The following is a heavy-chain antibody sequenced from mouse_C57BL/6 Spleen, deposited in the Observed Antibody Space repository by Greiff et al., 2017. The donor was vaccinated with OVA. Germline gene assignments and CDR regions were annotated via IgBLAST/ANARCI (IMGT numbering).Heavy chain of an antibody. CDR1: GYTFTSYW. V-gene: IGHV1-59*01. CDR2: IDPSDSYT. Sequence: VQLQQPGAELVRPGTSVKLSCKASGYTFTSYWMHWVKQRPGQGLEWIGVIDPSDSYTNYNQKFKGKATLTVDPSSSTAYMQLSSLTSEDSAVYYCARGDYGDAMDYWGQGTSVTVSS. CDR3: ARGDYGDAMDY. D-gene: IGHD2-4*01. J-gene: IGHJ4*01.